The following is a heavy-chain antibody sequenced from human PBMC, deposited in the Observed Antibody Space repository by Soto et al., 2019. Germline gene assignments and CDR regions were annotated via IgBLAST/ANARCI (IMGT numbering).Heavy chain of an antibody. Sequence: KTSETLSLTCKVSGGSMRGYSRSWIRQTPGEGLEWIGYVSHSGRTDYSPSLKNRVTISLDMSKNHFALHVNSVDPADTAVYYCARVAMENYHDMWSGSTSSALDVWGQGTTVTVSS. V-gene: IGHV4-59*13. CDR1: GGSMRGYS. CDR3: ARVAMENYHDMWSGSTSSALDV. D-gene: IGHD3-3*01. J-gene: IGHJ6*02. CDR2: VSHSGRT.